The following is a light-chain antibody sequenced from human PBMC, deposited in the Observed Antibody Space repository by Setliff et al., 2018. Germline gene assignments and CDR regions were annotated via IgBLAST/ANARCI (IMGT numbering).Light chain of an antibody. J-gene: IGLJ1*01. CDR1: SNDVGSYDL. Sequence: QSALTQPASVSGSPGQSITISCSGTSNDVGSYDLVSWYQQHPGKAPKLIIYGVSDQPSGVSSRFSGSKSGNTASLTISGLQTEDEADYYSNAYTAGTTYVFGTGTKVTVL. V-gene: IGLV2-14*03. CDR2: GVS. CDR3: NAYTAGTTYV.